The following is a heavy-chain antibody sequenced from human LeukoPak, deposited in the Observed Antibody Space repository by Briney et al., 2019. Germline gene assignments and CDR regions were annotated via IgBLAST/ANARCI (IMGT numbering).Heavy chain of an antibody. CDR3: AKDQPVYDSSGYFDY. CDR1: GYTFTSYG. D-gene: IGHD3-22*01. V-gene: IGHV1-18*01. J-gene: IGHJ4*02. CDR2: ISAYNGNT. Sequence: GASVKVSCKASGYTFTSYGISWVRQAPGQGLEWMGWISAYNGNTNYAQKLQGRVTMTTDTSTSTAYMELRSLRSDDTAVYYCAKDQPVYDSSGYFDYWGQGTLVTVSS.